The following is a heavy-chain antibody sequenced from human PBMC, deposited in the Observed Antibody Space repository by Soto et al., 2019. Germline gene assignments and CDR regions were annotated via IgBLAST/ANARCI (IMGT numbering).Heavy chain of an antibody. J-gene: IGHJ6*02. CDR2: TSFDGNKN. D-gene: IGHD3-10*01. V-gene: IGHV3-30*18. CDR3: AKVQKVYSVSGIYYALYVMDV. Sequence: TGGSLRLSCVASGFTFSNFGMHWVRQAPGKGLEWVALTSFDGNKNYYADSVKGRFTLSRDNSKNTLYLQMNSLRAEDTALYFWAKVQKVYSVSGIYYALYVMDVWGQGTTVTVPS. CDR1: GFTFSNFG.